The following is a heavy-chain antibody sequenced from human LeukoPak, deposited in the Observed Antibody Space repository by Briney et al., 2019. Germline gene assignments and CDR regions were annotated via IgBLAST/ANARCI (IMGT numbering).Heavy chain of an antibody. CDR2: ISAYNGNT. V-gene: IGHV1-18*01. J-gene: IGHJ4*02. CDR1: GYTFTSYG. D-gene: IGHD6-6*01. CDR3: ARDPYSSSSGEFDY. Sequence: ASVKVSCKASGYTFTSYGISWVRQAPGQGLEWMGWISAYNGNTNYAQKLQGRVTMTTDTSTSTAYMELRSLRSDDTAVYYCARDPYSSSSGEFDYWGQGTLVTVSP.